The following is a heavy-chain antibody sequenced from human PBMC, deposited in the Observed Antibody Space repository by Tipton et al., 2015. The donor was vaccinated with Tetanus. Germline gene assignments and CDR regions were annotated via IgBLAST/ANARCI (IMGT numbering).Heavy chain of an antibody. Sequence: TLSLTCTVSGGSIRNGDHQWNWIRQPPGKGLEWLAYISPSGRSNSNYSLKSRITVSQDTSKNQFSLKLTSVTAADTAVYYCARANYDFPNKGPFDFWGQGMPVIVSS. CDR2: ISPSGRS. CDR1: GGSIRNGDHQ. CDR3: ARANYDFPNKGPFDF. D-gene: IGHD3-3*01. J-gene: IGHJ4*02. V-gene: IGHV4-61*08.